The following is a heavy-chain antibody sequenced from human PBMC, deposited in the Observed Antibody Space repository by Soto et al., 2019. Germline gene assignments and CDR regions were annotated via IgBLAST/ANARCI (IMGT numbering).Heavy chain of an antibody. J-gene: IGHJ6*02. CDR2: IIPIFGTA. CDR3: ARATVTTFGYYYYGMDV. CDR1: GGTFSSYA. D-gene: IGHD4-17*01. V-gene: IGHV1-69*06. Sequence: QVQLVQSGAEVEKPGSSVKVSCKASGGTFSSYAISWVRQAPGQGLEWMGGIIPIFGTANYAQKFQGRVTITADKSTSTAYMELSSLRSEDTAVYYCARATVTTFGYYYYGMDVWGQGTTVTVSS.